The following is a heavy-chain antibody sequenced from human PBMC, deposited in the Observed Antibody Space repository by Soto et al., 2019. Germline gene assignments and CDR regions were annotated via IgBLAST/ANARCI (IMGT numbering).Heavy chain of an antibody. CDR3: ARVSWREKYGMDV. CDR2: IGRRSDI. J-gene: IGHJ6*02. V-gene: IGHV3-21*04. CDR1: GFSFSTYS. Sequence: GGSLRLSCEASGFSFSTYSMHWVRQAPGKGLEWISSIGRRSDIYYADSLKGRFTISRDNAKNSLYLQMNRLRAEDTAVYYCARVSWREKYGMDVWGQGTTVTVSS.